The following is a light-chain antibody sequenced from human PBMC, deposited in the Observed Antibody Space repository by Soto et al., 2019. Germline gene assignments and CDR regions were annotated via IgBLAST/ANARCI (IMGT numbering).Light chain of an antibody. CDR1: SSGVGGFNS. V-gene: IGLV2-8*01. Sequence: QSALTQPPSASGSPGQSVTISCTGTSSGVGGFNSVSWYQQHPGRAPKLLTYEVSKRPSGVPDRFSASKSDNTASLTVSGLQAEDEADYYCSSYAGSRNLVFGGGTKLTVL. CDR3: SSYAGSRNLV. J-gene: IGLJ3*02. CDR2: EVS.